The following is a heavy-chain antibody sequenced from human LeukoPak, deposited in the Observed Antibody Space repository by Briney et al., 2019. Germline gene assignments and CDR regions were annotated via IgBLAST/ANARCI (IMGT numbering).Heavy chain of an antibody. Sequence: SQTLSLTCTVSGGSISSGSYYWSWIRQPAGKGLEWIGRIYTSGSTNYNPSLRSRVTISVDTSKNQFSLKLSSVTAADTAVYYCARGPYDFWSGYKTVFDYWGQGTLVTVSS. CDR2: IYTSGST. D-gene: IGHD3-3*01. J-gene: IGHJ4*02. V-gene: IGHV4-61*02. CDR1: GGSISSGSYY. CDR3: ARGPYDFWSGYKTVFDY.